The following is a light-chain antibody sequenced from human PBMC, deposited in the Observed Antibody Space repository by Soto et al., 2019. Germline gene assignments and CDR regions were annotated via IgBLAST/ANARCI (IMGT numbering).Light chain of an antibody. CDR2: GAS. V-gene: IGKV3-15*01. J-gene: IGKJ3*01. CDR1: QSVGDN. CDR3: QQYNNWPRT. Sequence: EIVMTQSPATLSVSPGERATLSCRASQSVGDNLAWYQRRPGQAPRLLIYGASTRATGIPVRFSGSGSGTEFTLSIGGLQSEDFAVYYCQQYNNWPRTFGPGTTVD.